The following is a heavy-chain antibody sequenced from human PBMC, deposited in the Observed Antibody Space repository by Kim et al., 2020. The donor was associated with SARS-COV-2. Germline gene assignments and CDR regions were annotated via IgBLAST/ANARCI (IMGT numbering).Heavy chain of an antibody. V-gene: IGHV3-23*01. J-gene: IGHJ4*01. CDR2: ISGGAGVT. Sequence: GGSLRLSCAASGFTFGRNGMSWVRQAPGKGLEWIAVISGGAGVTYYADSVKGRFTISRDNSKNTLYLHMNSLRVEDTARYFCAKDLDDTAVVAYFDFWG. CDR1: GFTFGRNG. D-gene: IGHD5-18*01. CDR3: AKDLDDTAVVAYFDF.